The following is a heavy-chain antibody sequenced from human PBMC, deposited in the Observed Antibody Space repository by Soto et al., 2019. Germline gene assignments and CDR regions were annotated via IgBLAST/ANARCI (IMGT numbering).Heavy chain of an antibody. J-gene: IGHJ6*02. V-gene: IGHV3-23*01. D-gene: IGHD3-16*01. CDR3: AKNVITQYYYYGMDV. CDR2: ISGSGDNT. CDR1: GFTFSSYA. Sequence: EVQLLESGGGLVQPGGSLRLSCAASGFTFSSYAMSWVRQAPGKGLKWVSSISGSGDNTYYADSVKGRFTISRDNSKNTLYLQINSLRAEDTAVYYCAKNVITQYYYYGMDVWGQGTTVTVSS.